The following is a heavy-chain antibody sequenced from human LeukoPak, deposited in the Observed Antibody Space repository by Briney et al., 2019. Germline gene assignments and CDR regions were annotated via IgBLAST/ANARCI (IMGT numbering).Heavy chain of an antibody. V-gene: IGHV3-23*01. CDR3: AKSPGTTGWFDP. D-gene: IGHD1-1*01. CDR2: ISGSGATI. J-gene: IGHJ5*02. CDR1: GFTFSSYW. Sequence: GGSLRLSCAASGFTFSSYWMSWVRQAPGKGLEWVSGISGSGATIYYADSVKGRFTISRDNSKNTLYLQMNSLRAGDTAVYYCAKSPGTTGWFDPWGQGTLVTVSS.